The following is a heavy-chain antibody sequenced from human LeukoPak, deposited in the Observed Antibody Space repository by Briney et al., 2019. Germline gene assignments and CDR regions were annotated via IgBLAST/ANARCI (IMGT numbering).Heavy chain of an antibody. CDR2: IIPIFGTA. CDR1: GGTFSSYA. V-gene: IGHV1-69*05. J-gene: IGHJ3*02. CDR3: ASDSSGYFDAFDI. Sequence: SVKVSCKASGGTFSSYAISWVRQAPGQGLEWMGRIIPIFGTANYAQKLQGRVTMTTDTSTSTAYMELRSLRSDDTAVYYCASDSSGYFDAFDIWGQGTMVTVSS. D-gene: IGHD3-22*01.